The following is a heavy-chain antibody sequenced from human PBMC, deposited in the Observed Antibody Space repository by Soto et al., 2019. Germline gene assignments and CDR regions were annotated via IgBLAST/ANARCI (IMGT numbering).Heavy chain of an antibody. Sequence: SETLSLTCAVYGGSFSGYYLSWIRQPPGKGLEWIGEINHSGSTNYNPSLKSRVTISVDTSKNQFSLKLSSVTAADTAVYYCARGRSRSKLDYWGQGTLVTVSS. CDR2: INHSGST. CDR3: ARGRSRSKLDY. V-gene: IGHV4-34*01. CDR1: GGSFSGYY. J-gene: IGHJ4*02.